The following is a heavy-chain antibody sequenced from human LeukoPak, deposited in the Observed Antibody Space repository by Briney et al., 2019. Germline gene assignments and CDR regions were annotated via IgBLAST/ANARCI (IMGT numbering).Heavy chain of an antibody. D-gene: IGHD2-2*01. J-gene: IGHJ4*02. CDR2: IIPIFGTA. Sequence: SVKVSCKASGGTFSSYAISWVRQAPGQGLEWMGGIIPIFGTANYAQKFQGRVTITADESTSTAYMELSSLRSEDTAVYYCARGQPAAAPRPVDYGGQGPLVTVSS. CDR3: ARGQPAAAPRPVDY. V-gene: IGHV1-69*01. CDR1: GGTFSSYA.